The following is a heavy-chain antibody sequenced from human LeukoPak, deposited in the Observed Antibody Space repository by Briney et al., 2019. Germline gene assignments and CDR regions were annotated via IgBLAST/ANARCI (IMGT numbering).Heavy chain of an antibody. CDR1: RYTFTRYD. J-gene: IGHJ4*02. V-gene: IGHV1-8*03. D-gene: IGHD2-2*01. CDR2: MNPNSGNT. Sequence: SVKVSCQASRYTFTRYDINWVRQATGQGREWMGWMNPNSGNTGYAQKFQGRVTITRNTSISTAYMELSSLRSEDTAVYYCARDFTGAAMLYGYWGQGTLVTVSS. CDR3: ARDFTGAAMLYGY.